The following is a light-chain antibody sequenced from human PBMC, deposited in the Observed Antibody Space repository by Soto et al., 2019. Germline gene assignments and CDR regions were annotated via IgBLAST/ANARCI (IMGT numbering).Light chain of an antibody. CDR1: QSVSSSY. J-gene: IGKJ2*01. CDR3: QRYDSSSYT. V-gene: IGKV3-20*01. Sequence: EIVLTQSPGTLSLSPGERATLSCRASQSVSSSYLAWYQQTPGQAPRLLIVGASTRATDIPDRFSGSGSGTDFTLTISRLEPEDFAVYYCQRYDSSSYTFGQGTKLQIK. CDR2: GAS.